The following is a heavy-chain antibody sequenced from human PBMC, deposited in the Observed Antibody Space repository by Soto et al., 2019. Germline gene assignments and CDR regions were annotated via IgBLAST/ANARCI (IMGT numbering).Heavy chain of an antibody. D-gene: IGHD4-4*01. CDR3: TTGPYSHHHYYGMDV. V-gene: IGHV3-15*07. CDR2: IKSKTDGGTT. CDR1: GFTFSNAW. J-gene: IGHJ6*02. Sequence: EVQLVESGGGLVKPGGSLRLSCVASGFTFSNAWMNWVRQAPGKGLEWVGRIKSKTDGGTTDYAAPVKGRFTISRDXSXXTLYLKMNSLKPEDTAVYYCTTGPYSHHHYYGMDVWGQGTTVTVSS.